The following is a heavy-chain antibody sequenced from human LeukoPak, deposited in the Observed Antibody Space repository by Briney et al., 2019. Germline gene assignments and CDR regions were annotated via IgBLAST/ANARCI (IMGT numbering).Heavy chain of an antibody. CDR1: GFTVSNNY. V-gene: IGHV3-53*01. D-gene: IGHD3-10*01. CDR2: IYSGGTT. CDR3: ARVTGPTSTVVRGVIIPTFDS. Sequence: GGSLRLSCAASGFTVSNNYMSWVRQAPGKGLEWVSIIYSGGTTYYADSVRGRFTISRDNSRNTLYLQMNSLRGEDTAVYYCARVTGPTSTVVRGVIIPTFDSWGQGTLVTVSS. J-gene: IGHJ4*02.